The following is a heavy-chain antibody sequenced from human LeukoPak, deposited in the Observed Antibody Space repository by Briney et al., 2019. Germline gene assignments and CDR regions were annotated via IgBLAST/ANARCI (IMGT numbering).Heavy chain of an antibody. CDR2: ISAYNGNT. D-gene: IGHD3-3*01. J-gene: IGHJ3*02. CDR1: GYTFTSYG. Sequence: GASVKVSCKASGYTFTSYGISWVRQAPGQGLEWMGWISAYNGNTNYAQKLQGRVTMTTDTSTSTAYMELRSLRSDDTAVYYCAGTTYDFGSGPDAFDIWGQGTMVTVSS. V-gene: IGHV1-18*01. CDR3: AGTTYDFGSGPDAFDI.